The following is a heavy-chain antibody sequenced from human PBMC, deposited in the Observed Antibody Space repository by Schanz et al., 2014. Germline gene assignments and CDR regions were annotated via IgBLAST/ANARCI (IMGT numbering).Heavy chain of an antibody. J-gene: IGHJ4*02. CDR3: ARDAADFYDILTEEDY. V-gene: IGHV4-28*03. CDR2: ISYSGST. CDR1: RHSFSSSNW. Sequence: QVQLQESGPGLVKPSETLSLTCVVSRHSFSSSNWWGWIRQPPGKGLEWIGFISYSGSTYYNPSLKSRVTISVDTSKNQFSLNLSSATAADTAVYYCARDAADFYDILTEEDYWGQGTLVTVSS. D-gene: IGHD3-9*01.